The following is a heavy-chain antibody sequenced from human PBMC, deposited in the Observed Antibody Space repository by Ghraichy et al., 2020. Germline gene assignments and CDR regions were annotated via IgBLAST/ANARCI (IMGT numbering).Heavy chain of an antibody. J-gene: IGHJ4*02. D-gene: IGHD6-13*01. CDR3: ARDRGTIATAGNFDW. Sequence: ASVKVSCKASGYSFSTYGISWVRQAPGQGLEWLGWVSPYNGNTNYAPTIQDRVTMTTDTSTSTAYMELTSLRSDDTAMYFCARDRGTIATAGNFDWWGQGTLVTVSS. V-gene: IGHV1-18*01. CDR2: VSPYNGNT. CDR1: GYSFSTYG.